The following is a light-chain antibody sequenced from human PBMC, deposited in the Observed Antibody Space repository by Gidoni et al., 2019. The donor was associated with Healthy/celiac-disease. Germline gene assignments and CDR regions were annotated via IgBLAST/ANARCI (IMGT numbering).Light chain of an antibody. CDR3: QQLNSYPPYS. CDR2: AAS. J-gene: IGKJ2*03. CDR1: QGISSY. Sequence: DIQLTQSPSFLSASVGDRVTITCRASQGISSYLAWYQQKPGQAPKLLIYAASTLQSGVPSRFSGSGSGTEFTLTSSSLQPEDFATYYCQQLNSYPPYSFGQGTKLEIK. V-gene: IGKV1-9*01.